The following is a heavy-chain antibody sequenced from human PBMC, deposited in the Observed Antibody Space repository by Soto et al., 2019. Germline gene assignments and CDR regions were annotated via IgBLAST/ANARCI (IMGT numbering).Heavy chain of an antibody. CDR3: ARDSGYSSGWSNWFDP. CDR1: GFTFSSYW. V-gene: IGHV3-7*01. D-gene: IGHD6-19*01. J-gene: IGHJ5*02. CDR2: IKQDGSEK. Sequence: PVGSLRLSCAASGFTFSSYWMSWVRQAPGKGLEWVANIKQDGSEKYYVDSVKGRFTISRDNAKNSLYLQMNSLRAEDTAVYYCARDSGYSSGWSNWFDPWGQGTLVTVSS.